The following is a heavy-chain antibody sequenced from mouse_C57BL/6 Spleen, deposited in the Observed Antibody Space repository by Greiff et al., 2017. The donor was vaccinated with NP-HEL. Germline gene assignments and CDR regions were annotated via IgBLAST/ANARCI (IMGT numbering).Heavy chain of an antibody. D-gene: IGHD2-4*01. CDR1: GYTFTDYE. CDR3: TRCDYDGVYFDY. V-gene: IGHV1-15*01. J-gene: IGHJ2*01. Sequence: LVESGAELVRPGASVTLSCKASGYTFTDYEMHWVKQTPVHGLEWIGAIDPETGGTAYNQKFKGKAILTADKSSSTAYMELRSLTSEDSAVYYCTRCDYDGVYFDYWGQGTTLTVSS. CDR2: IDPETGGT.